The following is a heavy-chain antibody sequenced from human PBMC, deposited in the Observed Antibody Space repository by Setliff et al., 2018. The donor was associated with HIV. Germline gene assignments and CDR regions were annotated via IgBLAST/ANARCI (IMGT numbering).Heavy chain of an antibody. CDR2: IYIYNSGST. CDR1: GGSFSGYY. CDR3: ARGVNFDY. D-gene: IGHD3-3*01. V-gene: IGHV4-59*01. Sequence: PEETLSLTCSVSGGSFSGYYWSWIRQPPGKGLEWIGYIYIYNSGSTNYNPSPTSRVTISADTSRNQFSLKLTSVTAADTAIYYCARGVNFDYWGQGTQVTVSS. J-gene: IGHJ4*02.